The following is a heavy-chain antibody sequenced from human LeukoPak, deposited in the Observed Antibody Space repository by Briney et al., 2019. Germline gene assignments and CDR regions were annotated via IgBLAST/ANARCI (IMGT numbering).Heavy chain of an antibody. Sequence: PGGSLRLSCAASGFTFSSYWMNWARQAPGKGLGWVASINHNGNVNYYVDSVKGRFTISRDNAKNSLYLQMSNLRAEGTAVYFCARGGGLDVWGQGATVTVSS. J-gene: IGHJ6*02. D-gene: IGHD3-16*01. CDR2: INHNGNVN. V-gene: IGHV3-7*03. CDR1: GFTFSSYW. CDR3: ARGGGLDV.